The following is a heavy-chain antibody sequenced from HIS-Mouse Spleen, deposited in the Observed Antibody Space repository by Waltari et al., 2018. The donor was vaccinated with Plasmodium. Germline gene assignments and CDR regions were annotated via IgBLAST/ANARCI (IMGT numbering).Heavy chain of an antibody. J-gene: IGHJ4*02. V-gene: IGHV4-39*07. CDR1: GGSISSSSYY. D-gene: IGHD1-7*01. CDR3: ARDRITGTSYFDY. CDR2: IYYSGST. Sequence: QLQLQESGPGLVKPSETLSLTCTVSGGSISSSSYYWGWIRQPPGKGVEWIGSIYYSGSTYYNPSLKSRVTISVDTSKNQFSLKLSSVTAADTAVYYCARDRITGTSYFDYWGQGTLVTVSS.